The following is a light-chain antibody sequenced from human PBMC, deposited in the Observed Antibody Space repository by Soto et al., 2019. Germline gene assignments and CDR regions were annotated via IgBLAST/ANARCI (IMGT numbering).Light chain of an antibody. CDR2: SNN. V-gene: IGLV1-44*01. CDR1: SSNIGSNT. CDR3: VAWDDSLNGYVV. Sequence: LTQPPSASGTPGQRVTISCSGSSSNIGSNTVNWYQQLPGTAPKLVIYSNNQRPSGVPDRFSGSKSGTSASLAISGLQSEDEADYYCVAWDDSLNGYVVFGGGTKVTVL. J-gene: IGLJ2*01.